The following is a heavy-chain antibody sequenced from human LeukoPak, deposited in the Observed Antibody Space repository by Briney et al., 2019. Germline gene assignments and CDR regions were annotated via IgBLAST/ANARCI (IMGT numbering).Heavy chain of an antibody. J-gene: IGHJ5*02. Sequence: GGSLRLSCAASGFTFSSYWMSWVRQAPGKGLEWVANINQDGSEKYYVDSVKGRFTISRDNAKNSLYLQMNSLRAEDTAVYCCARDVATISNWFDPWGQGTLVTVSS. CDR1: GFTFSSYW. V-gene: IGHV3-7*01. D-gene: IGHD5-24*01. CDR3: ARDVATISNWFDP. CDR2: INQDGSEK.